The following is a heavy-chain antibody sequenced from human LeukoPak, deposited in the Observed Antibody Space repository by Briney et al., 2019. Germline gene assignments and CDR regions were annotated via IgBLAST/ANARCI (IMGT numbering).Heavy chain of an antibody. V-gene: IGHV3-30*04. CDR3: ARDSWWLQFQDY. D-gene: IGHD5-24*01. CDR2: ISYDGSNK. Sequence: GGSLRLSCAASGFTFSSHAMHWVRQAPGKGLEWVAVISYDGSNKYYADSVTGRFTISRDNSKNTLYLQMNSLRAEDTAVYYCARDSWWLQFQDYWGQGTLVTVSS. J-gene: IGHJ4*02. CDR1: GFTFSSHA.